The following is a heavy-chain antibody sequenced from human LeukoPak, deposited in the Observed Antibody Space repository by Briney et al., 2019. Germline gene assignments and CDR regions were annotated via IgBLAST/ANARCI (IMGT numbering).Heavy chain of an antibody. V-gene: IGHV1-18*01. CDR2: ISAYNGNT. D-gene: IGHD3-3*01. Sequence: GASVKVSCKASGYTFTSYGISWVRQAPGQGIEWMGWISAYNGNTNYAQKLQGRVTMTTDTSTSTVYMELRSLRSDDTAVYYCVRGSGLVIYNWFDPWGQGTLVTVSS. CDR1: GYTFTSYG. J-gene: IGHJ5*02. CDR3: VRGSGLVIYNWFDP.